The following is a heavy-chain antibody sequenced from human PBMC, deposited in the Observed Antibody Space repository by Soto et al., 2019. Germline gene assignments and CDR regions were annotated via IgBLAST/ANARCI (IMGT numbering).Heavy chain of an antibody. V-gene: IGHV1-58*01. CDR1: VFRVIHSA. J-gene: IGHJ3*02. CDR3: AAELYSGGSCCSFDI. Sequence: SVNVSCQTSVFRVIHSAVLGVRPAPGQRLEWIGWIIVGSGQTKSAQNLQERITITRDMSTSTAYMELSSLRSEDTAVYYCAAELYSGGSCCSFDIWGQGTMVTVSS. CDR2: IIVGSGQT. D-gene: IGHD2-15*01.